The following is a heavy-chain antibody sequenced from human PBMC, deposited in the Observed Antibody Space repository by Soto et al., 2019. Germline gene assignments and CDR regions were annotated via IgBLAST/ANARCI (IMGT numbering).Heavy chain of an antibody. J-gene: IGHJ4*02. V-gene: IGHV3-73*01. CDR3: TRWWD. CDR1: GFIFSDSV. D-gene: IGHD2-15*01. CDR2: IRNKANSYAT. Sequence: EVQLVESGGGLVQPGGSLKLSCAASGFIFSDSVMHWVRQTSGKGLEWVGHIRNKANSYATTYAASVKGRFTISRDDSKNTAYLQMNSLKTEDTAVYYCTRWWDWGQGTLVTVSS.